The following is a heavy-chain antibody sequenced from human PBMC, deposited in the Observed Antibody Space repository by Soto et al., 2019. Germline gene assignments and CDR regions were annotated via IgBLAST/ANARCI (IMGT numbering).Heavy chain of an antibody. Sequence: PGGSLRLSCVASGFTFSDHYMDWVRQAPGKGLEWVGRIRKKANSYSTESAASVKGRFTISRDDSKNSLFLQMNSLRAEDTAVYYCARVGDYAAKDWGQGTLDTVSS. CDR2: IRKKANSYST. V-gene: IGHV3-72*01. CDR1: GFTFSDHY. CDR3: ARVGDYAAKD. J-gene: IGHJ4*02. D-gene: IGHD4-17*01.